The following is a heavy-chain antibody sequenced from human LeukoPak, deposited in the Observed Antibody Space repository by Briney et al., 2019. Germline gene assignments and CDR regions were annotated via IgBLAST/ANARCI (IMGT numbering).Heavy chain of an antibody. Sequence: PSETLSLTCTVSGGSIGSSSYYWAWIRQPPGKGLEWIGSIYYSGSTYYNPSLKSRVTISIETSKNKFSLKVHSLTAADTAVYYCARQTWIELWHFDYWGQGALVTVSS. V-gene: IGHV4-39*01. CDR3: ARQTWIELWHFDY. J-gene: IGHJ4*02. CDR2: IYYSGST. CDR1: GGSIGSSSYY. D-gene: IGHD5-18*01.